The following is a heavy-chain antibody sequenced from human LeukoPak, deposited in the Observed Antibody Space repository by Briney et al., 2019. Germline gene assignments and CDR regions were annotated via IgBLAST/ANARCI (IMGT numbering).Heavy chain of an antibody. V-gene: IGHV3-23*01. Sequence: GSLRLSCAASGFTFSSYAMSWVRQAPGKGLEWVSAISGRGGSTYYADSVKGRFTISRDNSKNTLYLQMNSLRAEDTAVYYCAKRWDIVVVPAAPDDAFDIWGQGTMVTVSS. CDR3: AKRWDIVVVPAAPDDAFDI. D-gene: IGHD2-2*01. J-gene: IGHJ3*02. CDR2: ISGRGGST. CDR1: GFTFSSYA.